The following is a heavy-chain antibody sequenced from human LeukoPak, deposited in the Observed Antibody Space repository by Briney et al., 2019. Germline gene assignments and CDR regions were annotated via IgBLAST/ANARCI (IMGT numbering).Heavy chain of an antibody. D-gene: IGHD2-2*01. CDR1: GVSVSDGRYY. V-gene: IGHV4-31*03. J-gene: IGHJ3*02. CDR3: ATPYCSSISCLDVFSM. Sequence: PSETLSLTCNVSGVSVSDGRYYWIWIRQHPGKGLEWIGYKYYSGSAKYNPSLKSRLTISVDTSKNQFFLQLTSVTAADTATYYCATPYCSSISCLDVFSMWGQGTRVTVSS. CDR2: KYYSGSA.